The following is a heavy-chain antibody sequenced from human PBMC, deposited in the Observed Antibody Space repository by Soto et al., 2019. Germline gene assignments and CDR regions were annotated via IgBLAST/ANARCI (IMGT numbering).Heavy chain of an antibody. J-gene: IGHJ4*02. V-gene: IGHV4-34*01. CDR1: GGSFSGYY. D-gene: IGHD2-8*01. CDR2: INHSGST. CDR3: ARSPGVMVDY. Sequence: QVQLQQWGAGLLKPSETLSLTCAVYGGSFSGYYWSWIRQPPGKGLEWIGEINHSGSTNYNPSLKSRVTISVDTSKNQFFLKLSSVTAADTAVYYCARSPGVMVDYWGQGTLVTVSS.